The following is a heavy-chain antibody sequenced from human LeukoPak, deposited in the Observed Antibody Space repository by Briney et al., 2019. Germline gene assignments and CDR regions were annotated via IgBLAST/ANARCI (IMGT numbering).Heavy chain of an antibody. J-gene: IGHJ6*03. CDR2: IYYSGST. D-gene: IGHD3-16*02. V-gene: IGHV4-59*01. Sequence: SGTLSLTCTVSGGSISSYYWSWIRQPPGKGLEWIGYIYYSGSTNYNPSLKSRVTISVDTSKNQFSLKLSSVTAADTAVYYCARAIYDYVWGSYRNPWYYYYYMDVWGKGTTVTISS. CDR1: GGSISSYY. CDR3: ARAIYDYVWGSYRNPWYYYYYMDV.